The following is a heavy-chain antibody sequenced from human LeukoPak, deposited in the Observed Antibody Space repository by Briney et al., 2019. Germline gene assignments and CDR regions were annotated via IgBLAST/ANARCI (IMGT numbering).Heavy chain of an antibody. V-gene: IGHV1-2*02. J-gene: IGHJ3*02. D-gene: IGHD4-17*01. CDR1: GYTFTGYY. CDR3: ARSWDTVADAFDI. Sequence: ASVKVSCKASGYTFTGYYMHWVRQAPGQGLEWMGWINPNSGGTNYAQKFQGRVTMTRDTSISTAYMELSRLRSDDTAVYYCARSWDTVADAFDIWDQGTMVTVSS. CDR2: INPNSGGT.